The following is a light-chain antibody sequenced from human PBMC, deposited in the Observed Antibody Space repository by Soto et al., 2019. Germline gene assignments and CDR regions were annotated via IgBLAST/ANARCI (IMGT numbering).Light chain of an antibody. V-gene: IGKV1-39*01. CDR3: QQSYSTPWT. J-gene: IGKJ1*01. Sequence: DIQMTQSPSSLSASVGDRVTITCRASQSISSYLNWYQQKPGKAPKLLIYAASSLQSGVPSRFSGSGSGTDFTLTISSVQPEDFATYYCQQSYSTPWTCGQGTKVESK. CDR1: QSISSY. CDR2: AAS.